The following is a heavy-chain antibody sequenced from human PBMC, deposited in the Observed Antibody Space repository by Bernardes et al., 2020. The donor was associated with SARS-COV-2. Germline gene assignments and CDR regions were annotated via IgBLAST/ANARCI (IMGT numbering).Heavy chain of an antibody. CDR2: VNPNNGNT. D-gene: IGHD6-19*01. V-gene: IGHV1-18*01. CDR1: GYTFSTYA. J-gene: IGHJ4*03. CDR3: ARAGYNRGWSFDY. Sequence: ASVQVSCKASGYTFSTYAFSWVRQAPGQGLEWMGWVNPNNGNTDYAQKFQGRVTLTTDTSTSTAYLEVNYLRSDDTAVYYCARAGYNRGWSFDYWGQATMVTVSS.